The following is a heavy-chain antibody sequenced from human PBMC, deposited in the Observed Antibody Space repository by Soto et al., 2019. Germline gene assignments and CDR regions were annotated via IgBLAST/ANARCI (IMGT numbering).Heavy chain of an antibody. CDR1: GFTFSSYA. CDR2: ISYDGSNK. D-gene: IGHD6-19*01. J-gene: IGHJ3*02. Sequence: QVQLVESGGGVVQPGRSLRLSCAASGFTFSSYAMHWVRQAPGKGLEWVAVISYDGSNKYYADSVKGRFTISRDNSKNTLYLQMNSLRAEDTAVYYRARDGSGWFIDAFDIWGQGTMVTVSS. CDR3: ARDGSGWFIDAFDI. V-gene: IGHV3-30-3*01.